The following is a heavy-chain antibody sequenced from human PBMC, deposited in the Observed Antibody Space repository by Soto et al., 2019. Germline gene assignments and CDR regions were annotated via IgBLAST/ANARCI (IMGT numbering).Heavy chain of an antibody. V-gene: IGHV1-8*01. Sequence: APVKVSCKASGYTFTRYDINCVRQATGQGLEWMGWMNPNSGNTGYAQKFQGRVTMTRNTSISTAYMELSSLRSEDTAVYYCARGLRSGYDFYAFDIWGQGTMVTVSS. J-gene: IGHJ3*02. CDR2: MNPNSGNT. CDR1: GYTFTRYD. D-gene: IGHD5-12*01. CDR3: ARGLRSGYDFYAFDI.